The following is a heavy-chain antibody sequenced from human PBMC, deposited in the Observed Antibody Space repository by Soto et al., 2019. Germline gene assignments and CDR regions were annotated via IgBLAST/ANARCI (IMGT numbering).Heavy chain of an antibody. D-gene: IGHD4-17*01. CDR1: GFTFSSYG. CDR3: AKGYGDYPYYYYGTDV. J-gene: IGHJ6*02. Sequence: QVQLVESGGGVVQPGRSLRLSCAASGFTFSSYGMHWVGQAPGKGLEWVAVISYDGSNKYYADSVKGRFTISRDNSKNTLYLQMNGLRAEDTAVYYCAKGYGDYPYYYYGTDVWGQGTTVTVSS. V-gene: IGHV3-30*18. CDR2: ISYDGSNK.